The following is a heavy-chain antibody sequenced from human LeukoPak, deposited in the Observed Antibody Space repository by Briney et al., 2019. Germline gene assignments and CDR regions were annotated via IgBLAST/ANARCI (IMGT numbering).Heavy chain of an antibody. Sequence: SETLSLTCPVSGGSFRSTTYYWGWIRQPPGKGLEWIGTIYYSGSTYYNASLESRVTISVDTSKNQFSLKLSSVTAADTAVYYCAILYWDYYYYMDVWGKGTTVTVSS. D-gene: IGHD2-8*02. V-gene: IGHV4-39*01. CDR2: IYYSGST. CDR3: AILYWDYYYYMDV. CDR1: GGSFRSTTYY. J-gene: IGHJ6*03.